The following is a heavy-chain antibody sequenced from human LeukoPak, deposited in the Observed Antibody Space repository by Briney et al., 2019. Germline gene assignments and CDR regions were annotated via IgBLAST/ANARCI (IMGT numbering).Heavy chain of an antibody. J-gene: IGHJ4*02. Sequence: PGGSLRLSCAASGFTFSSYSMNWVRQAPGKGLEWVSSISSSSSYIYYADSVKGRFTISRDNAKNSLYLQMNSLRAEDTALYYCARDRGSAWYFDYWGQGTLVTVSS. V-gene: IGHV3-21*04. CDR1: GFTFSSYS. D-gene: IGHD6-19*01. CDR2: ISSSSSYI. CDR3: ARDRGSAWYFDY.